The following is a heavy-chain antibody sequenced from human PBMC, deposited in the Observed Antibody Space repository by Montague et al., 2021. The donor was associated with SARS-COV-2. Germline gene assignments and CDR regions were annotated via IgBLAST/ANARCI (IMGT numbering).Heavy chain of an antibody. D-gene: IGHD3-3*01. V-gene: IGHV4-38-2*02. CDR1: GYSISSGYY. CDR2: IYHSGST. Sequence: SETRSLTCTVSGYSISSGYYWGWIRQPPGKGLEWIGSIYHSGSTYYNPSLKSRVTISVDTSKNQFSLKLSSVTAADTAVYYCARDVRYYDFWSGRAQTSPDYWGQGTLVTVSS. J-gene: IGHJ4*02. CDR3: ARDVRYYDFWSGRAQTSPDY.